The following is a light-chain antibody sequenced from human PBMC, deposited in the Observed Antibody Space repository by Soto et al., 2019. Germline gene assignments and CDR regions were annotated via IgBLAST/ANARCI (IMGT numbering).Light chain of an antibody. Sequence: QSVLTQSPSASASLGASVKLTCTRSSGHSSYAIAWHQQQPEKGPRYLMKLNSDGSHSTGDGIPDRFSGSSSGAERYLTISSLQSEDEADYYCQTWGTGIQVFGGGTKLTVL. CDR1: SGHSSYA. CDR2: LNSDGSH. J-gene: IGLJ2*01. CDR3: QTWGTGIQV. V-gene: IGLV4-69*01.